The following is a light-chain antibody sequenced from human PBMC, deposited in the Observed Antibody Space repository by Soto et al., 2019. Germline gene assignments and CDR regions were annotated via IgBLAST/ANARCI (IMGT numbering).Light chain of an antibody. CDR2: DDN. CDR3: TSWTTSTTMK. CDR1: SSDVGAYNY. J-gene: IGLJ2*01. V-gene: IGLV2-14*01. Sequence: QSALTQPASVSGSPGQSITISCTGTSSDVGAYNYVYWYQQHPGKAPKLMIYDDNIRPSGVSNRFSGSKSGNTASLTISGLQAEDEAYYYCTSWTTSTTMKFGGGTKLTVL.